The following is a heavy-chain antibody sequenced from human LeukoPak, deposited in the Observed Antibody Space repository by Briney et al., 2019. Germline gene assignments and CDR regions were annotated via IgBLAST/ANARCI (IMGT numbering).Heavy chain of an antibody. J-gene: IGHJ4*02. D-gene: IGHD3-10*01. V-gene: IGHV3-21*01. CDR1: GFTFSSYS. CDR3: ARWGFGELPDY. CDR2: ISSSSSYI. Sequence: GGSLRLTCAASGFTFSSYSMNWVRRAPGKGLEWVSSISSSSSYIYYADSVKGRFTISRDNAKNSLYLQMNSLRAEDTAVYYCARWGFGELPDYWGQGTLVTVSS.